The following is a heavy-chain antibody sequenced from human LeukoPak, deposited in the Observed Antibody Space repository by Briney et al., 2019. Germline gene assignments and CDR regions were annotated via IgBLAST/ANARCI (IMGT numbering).Heavy chain of an antibody. CDR3: AAFDWLFPFDY. Sequence: ASVKVSCKVSGYTLTELSIHWVRQAPGQGLEWMGRINPNSGGTNYAQKFQGRVTMTRDTSISTAYMELSSLRSDDTAVYYCAAFDWLFPFDYWGQGTLVTVSS. J-gene: IGHJ4*02. CDR1: GYTLTELS. CDR2: INPNSGGT. D-gene: IGHD3-9*01. V-gene: IGHV1-2*02.